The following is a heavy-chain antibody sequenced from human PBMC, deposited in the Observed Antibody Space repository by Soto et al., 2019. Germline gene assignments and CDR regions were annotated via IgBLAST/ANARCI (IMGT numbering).Heavy chain of an antibody. CDR1: GFTFSSYG. CDR3: VRAAGYSGNDYVYYYGMDV. D-gene: IGHD5-12*01. Sequence: QVQLVASGGGVVQPGRSLRLSCAASGFTFSSYGMHWVRQAPGKGLEWVALVWYDGGNKYYADSVKGRFTISRDNSKNTLYLQMNSLRDEDTAVYYCVRAAGYSGNDYVYYYGMDVWGQGTTVTVSS. J-gene: IGHJ6*02. CDR2: VWYDGGNK. V-gene: IGHV3-33*01.